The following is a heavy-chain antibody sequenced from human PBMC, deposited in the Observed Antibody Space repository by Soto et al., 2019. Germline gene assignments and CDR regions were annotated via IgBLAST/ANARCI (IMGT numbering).Heavy chain of an antibody. CDR2: ISDNGRTT. CDR3: VPRVGNPFR. CDR1: GFTFSNYG. D-gene: IGHD1-26*01. V-gene: IGHV3-23*01. J-gene: IGHJ4*02. Sequence: EVQLLESGGGLVQPGGSLRLSCVASGFTFSNYGMTWVRQAPGKGLEWVSGISDNGRTTSYADSVKGRFTISRDNSKNTLSVQMNSLRVDDTAVYYCVPRVGNPFRWGQGTLVTVSS.